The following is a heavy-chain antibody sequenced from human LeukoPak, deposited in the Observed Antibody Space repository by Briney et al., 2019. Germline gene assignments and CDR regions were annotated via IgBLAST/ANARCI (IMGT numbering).Heavy chain of an antibody. CDR1: GYTFTSYG. J-gene: IGHJ4*02. D-gene: IGHD1-26*01. V-gene: IGHV1-18*01. CDR3: ARGSDPRTGELVIDY. CDR2: ISAYNGNT. Sequence: ASVTVSCKASGYTFTSYGISWVRQAPGQGLGWMGWISAYNGNTNYAQKLQGRATMTTDTSTSTAYMELRSLRSDDTVVYYCARGSDPRTGELVIDYWGQGTLVTVSS.